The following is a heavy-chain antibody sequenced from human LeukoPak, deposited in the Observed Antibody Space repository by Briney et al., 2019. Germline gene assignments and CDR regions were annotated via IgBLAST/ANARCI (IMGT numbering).Heavy chain of an antibody. V-gene: IGHV1-2*04. D-gene: IGHD5/OR15-5a*01. CDR3: ARDSTRARFDY. J-gene: IGHJ4*02. CDR2: INPNSGGT. CDR1: GYTFTVYY. Sequence: GASVKVSCKASGYTFTVYYMHWVRQAPGQGLEWMGWINPNSGGTNYAQKLQGWVTMTRDTSISTAYMELSRLRSDDTAVYYCARDSTRARFDYWGQGTLVTVSS.